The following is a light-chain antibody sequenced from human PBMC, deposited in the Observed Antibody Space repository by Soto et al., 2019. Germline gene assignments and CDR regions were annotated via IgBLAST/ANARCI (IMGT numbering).Light chain of an antibody. J-gene: IGKJ4*01. Sequence: EIVLTQSPATLSLSPGERATLSCRASQSVSSYLAWYQQKPGQAPRLLIYDASNRATGIPARFSGRGSGTDFTLTISSLEPEDLAVYYCQQRSNWLTFGGGTKVEIK. V-gene: IGKV3-11*01. CDR3: QQRSNWLT. CDR1: QSVSSY. CDR2: DAS.